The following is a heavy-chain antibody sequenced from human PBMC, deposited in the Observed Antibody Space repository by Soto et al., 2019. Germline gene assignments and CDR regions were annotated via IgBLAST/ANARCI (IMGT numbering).Heavy chain of an antibody. J-gene: IGHJ6*02. V-gene: IGHV3-72*01. CDR1: GLIFSDYH. Sequence: GGSLRLSCASSGLIFSDYHMDWVRQATGKGLEWVGRIRRKANSYTTEYAASVKGRFTISRDDSKNSLYLQMNSLKSEDTAVYYCVMVDNYVTPTPQDVWGQGTTVTVSS. CDR3: VMVDNYVTPTPQDV. D-gene: IGHD3-16*01. CDR2: IRRKANSYTT.